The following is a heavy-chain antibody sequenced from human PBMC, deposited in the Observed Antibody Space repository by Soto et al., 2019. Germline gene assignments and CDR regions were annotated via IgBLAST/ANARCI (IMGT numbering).Heavy chain of an antibody. CDR3: AKGRSYYYYYGVDV. J-gene: IGHJ6*02. CDR1: GITFSGYA. V-gene: IGHV3-30*04. CDR2: ISGAST. Sequence: PGRSLRLSCAASGITFSGYALHWVRQAPGKGLEWVAVISGASTYYADSVKGRFTISRDNSKSTLFLQLNSLRAEDTALYYCAKGRSYYYYYGVDVWGQGTTVTVSS.